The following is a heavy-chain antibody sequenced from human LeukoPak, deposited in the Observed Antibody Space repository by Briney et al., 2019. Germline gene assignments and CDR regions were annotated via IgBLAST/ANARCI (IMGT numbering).Heavy chain of an antibody. J-gene: IGHJ4*02. D-gene: IGHD3-16*02. Sequence: ASVKVSCKASGYTFTSYGISWVRQAPRQGLERMGCISAYNGNTNYAQKLQGRVTMTTGTSTSTAYMELRSLRSDDTAVYYCARDSRTYVWGSYRPTYWGQGTLVTVSS. CDR2: ISAYNGNT. CDR3: ARDSRTYVWGSYRPTY. V-gene: IGHV1-18*01. CDR1: GYTFTSYG.